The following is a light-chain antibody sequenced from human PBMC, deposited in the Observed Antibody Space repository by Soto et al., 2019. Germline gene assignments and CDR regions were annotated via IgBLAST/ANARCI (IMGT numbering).Light chain of an antibody. J-gene: IGKJ1*01. V-gene: IGKV1-5*03. CDR1: QSVGSW. CDR2: KAS. Sequence: DIQMTQSPSTLSASVGDRVTITCRASQSVGSWLAWYQQKPGKAPKLLIYKASSLETGVPSRFSGSGSGTEFSLTISSLQPEDFLSYHCQQYRRCTPWTFGQGTKVEIK. CDR3: QQYRRCTPWT.